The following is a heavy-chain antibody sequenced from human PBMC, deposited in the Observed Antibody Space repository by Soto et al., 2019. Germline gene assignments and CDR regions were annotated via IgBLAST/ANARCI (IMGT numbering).Heavy chain of an antibody. J-gene: IGHJ4*02. Sequence: SVKVSCKASGGTFSSYTRSWVRQAPGQGLEWMRRIIPILGIANYAQKFQGRVTITADKSTSTAYMELSSLRSEDTAVYYCASGRVLNFDYWGQGTLVTVSS. D-gene: IGHD1-26*01. CDR1: GGTFSSYT. CDR2: IIPILGIA. V-gene: IGHV1-69*02. CDR3: ASGRVLNFDY.